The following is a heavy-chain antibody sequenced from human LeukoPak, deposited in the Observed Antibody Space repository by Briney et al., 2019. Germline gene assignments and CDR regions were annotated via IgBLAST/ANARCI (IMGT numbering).Heavy chain of an antibody. V-gene: IGHV3-53*04. Sequence: GGSLRLSCAASGFTISSNYMSWVRQAPGKGLEWVSVIYSGGSTYYADSVKGRFTISRHNSKNTLYLRMNSLRAEDTAVYYCARDPLWFGEYGMDVWGQGTTVTVSS. CDR1: GFTISSNY. CDR3: ARDPLWFGEYGMDV. D-gene: IGHD3-10*01. J-gene: IGHJ6*02. CDR2: IYSGGST.